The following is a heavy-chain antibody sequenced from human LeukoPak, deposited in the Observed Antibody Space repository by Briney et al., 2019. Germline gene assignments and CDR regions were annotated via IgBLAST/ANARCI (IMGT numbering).Heavy chain of an antibody. CDR1: GYTFTSYG. CDR2: ISAYNGNT. CDR3: ARDGAIAVAGTGYFDY. V-gene: IGHV1-18*01. J-gene: IGHJ4*02. D-gene: IGHD6-19*01. Sequence: ASVKVSCKASGYTFTSYGISWVRQAPGQGLEWMGWISAYNGNTNYAQKLQGRVTMTTDTSTSTAYMELRSLRSDDTAVYYCARDGAIAVAGTGYFDYWGQGTLVTVSS.